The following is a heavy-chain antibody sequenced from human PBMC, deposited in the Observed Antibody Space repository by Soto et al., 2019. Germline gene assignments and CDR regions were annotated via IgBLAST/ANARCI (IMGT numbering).Heavy chain of an antibody. CDR2: ISAYNGNT. V-gene: IGHV1-18*04. J-gene: IGHJ6*02. D-gene: IGHD2-8*01. CDR3: ARDEKLGYCTNGVCYTDNHYYYYYGMDV. Sequence: ASVKVSCTASGSTFTSYGISWVRQAPGQGLEWMGWISAYNGNTNYAQKLQGRVTMTTDTSTSTAYMELRSLRSDDTAVYYCARDEKLGYCTNGVCYTDNHYYYYYGMDVWGQGTTVTVSS. CDR1: GSTFTSYG.